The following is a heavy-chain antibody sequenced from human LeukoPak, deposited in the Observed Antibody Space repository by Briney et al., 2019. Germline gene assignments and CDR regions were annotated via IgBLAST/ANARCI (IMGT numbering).Heavy chain of an antibody. CDR2: INPKSGGT. CDR3: ARDRTHGSYYDY. CDR1: GYTFTGYY. J-gene: IGHJ4*02. Sequence: ASVKVSCKASGYTFTGYYMHWVRQAPGQGLEWMGWINPKSGGTNYAQKFQGRVTMTRDTSISTAYMELSRLRSDDTAVYYCARDRTHGSYYDYWGQGTLVTVSS. V-gene: IGHV1-2*02. D-gene: IGHD1-26*01.